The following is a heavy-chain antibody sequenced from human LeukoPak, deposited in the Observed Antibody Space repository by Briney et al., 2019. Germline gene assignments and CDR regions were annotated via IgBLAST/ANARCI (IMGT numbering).Heavy chain of an antibody. CDR3: AKDPGDNSGYYLTYFDY. CDR1: GFTFSSYD. V-gene: IGHV3-23*01. J-gene: IGHJ4*02. D-gene: IGHD3-22*01. CDR2: ISDGGGNT. Sequence: GGSLRLSCAASGFTFSSYDMNWVRQAPGKGLEWVSAISDGGGNTYYADSVKGRFTISRDNAKNTLYLQMNSLRAEDTAVYYCAKDPGDNSGYYLTYFDYWGQGTLVTVSS.